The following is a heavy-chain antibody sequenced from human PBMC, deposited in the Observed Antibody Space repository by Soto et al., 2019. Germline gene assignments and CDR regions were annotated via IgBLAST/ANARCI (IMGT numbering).Heavy chain of an antibody. CDR3: ARMPPGGYIGYEWSQSFDY. CDR2: TYYRSKWYN. CDR1: RDSVSSNSAA. V-gene: IGHV6-1*01. J-gene: IGHJ4*02. D-gene: IGHD5-12*01. Sequence: SQTLSLTCAISRDSVSSNSAAWNWIRQSPSRGLEWLGRTYYRSKWYNDYAVSVKSRITINPDTSKNQFSLQLNSVTPEDTAVYYCARMPPGGYIGYEWSQSFDYWGQGPLVTVST.